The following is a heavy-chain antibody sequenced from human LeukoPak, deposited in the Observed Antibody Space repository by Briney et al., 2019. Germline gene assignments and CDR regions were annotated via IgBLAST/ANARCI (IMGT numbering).Heavy chain of an antibody. CDR3: ARRAFTYYYGSGSSTYFDY. Sequence: GASVKVSCEASGYTFSDFYVHWVRQAPGQGLEWMGWISAYNGNTNYAQKLQGRVTMTTDTSTSTAYMELRSLRSDDTAVYYCARRAFTYYYGSGSSTYFDYWGQGTLVTVSS. V-gene: IGHV1-18*04. D-gene: IGHD3-10*01. CDR2: ISAYNGNT. CDR1: GYTFSDFY. J-gene: IGHJ4*02.